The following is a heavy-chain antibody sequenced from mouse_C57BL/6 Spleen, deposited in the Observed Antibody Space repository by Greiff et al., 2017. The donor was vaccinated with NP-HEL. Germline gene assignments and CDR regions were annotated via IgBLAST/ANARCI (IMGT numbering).Heavy chain of an antibody. V-gene: IGHV1-42*01. J-gene: IGHJ3*01. Sequence: VQLKESGPELVKPGASVKISCTASGYSFTGYYMNWVKQSPETSLEWIGEINPSTGGTTYNQKFKAKATLTVDKSSSTAYMQLKSLTSEDSAVYYCARRRDYYDYQFAYWGQGTLVTVSA. CDR1: GYSFTGYY. CDR3: ARRRDYYDYQFAY. CDR2: INPSTGGT. D-gene: IGHD2-4*01.